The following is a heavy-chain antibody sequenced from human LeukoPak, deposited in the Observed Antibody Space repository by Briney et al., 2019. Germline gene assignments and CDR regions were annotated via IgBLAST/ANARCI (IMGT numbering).Heavy chain of an antibody. J-gene: IGHJ4*02. CDR3: AKGYSGSYRSYFDY. Sequence: SGGSLRLSCTASGFTLSSYAMSWVRQAPGKGLEWVSSISASGGGTYYADSVKGRFTISRDNPKNTLYLQMNTLRAEDTAVYYCAKGYSGSYRSYFDYWGQGSLVTVSS. D-gene: IGHD1-26*01. CDR2: ISASGGGT. CDR1: GFTLSSYA. V-gene: IGHV3-23*01.